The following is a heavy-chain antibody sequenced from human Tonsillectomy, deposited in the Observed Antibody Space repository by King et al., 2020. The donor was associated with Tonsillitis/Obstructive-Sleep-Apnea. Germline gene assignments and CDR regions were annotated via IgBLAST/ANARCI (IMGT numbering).Heavy chain of an antibody. CDR1: GFTFSSYA. V-gene: IGHV3-30*01. D-gene: IGHD3-3*01. CDR2: ISYDGSNK. CDR3: ARDGNDFWSTDAGGGNYQYMDV. Sequence: VQLVESGGGVVQPGRSLRLSCAASGFTFSSYAMHWVRQAPGKGLEWVAVISYDGSNKYYADSVKGRFTISRDNSKNTLYLQMNSWRAEDTAVYYCARDGNDFWSTDAGGGNYQYMDVWGKGTTVTVSS. J-gene: IGHJ6*03.